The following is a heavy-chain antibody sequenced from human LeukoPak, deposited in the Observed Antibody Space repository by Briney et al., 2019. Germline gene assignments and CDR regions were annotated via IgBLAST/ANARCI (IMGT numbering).Heavy chain of an antibody. J-gene: IGHJ6*02. V-gene: IGHV3-48*04. CDR2: ISSSSSTI. CDR3: ANGLTNTGYHWDSYYYAVDV. D-gene: IGHD3-9*01. Sequence: GGSQRLSCAASGFTFSSYSMNWVRQAPGKGLEWVSYISSSSSTIYYADSVKGRFTISRDNAKNSLYLQMNSLRAEDSAEYYCANGLTNTGYHWDSYYYAVDVWGQGTTVTVSS. CDR1: GFTFSSYS.